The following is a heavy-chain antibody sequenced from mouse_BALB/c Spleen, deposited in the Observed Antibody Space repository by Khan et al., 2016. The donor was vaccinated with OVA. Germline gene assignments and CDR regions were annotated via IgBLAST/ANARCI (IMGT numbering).Heavy chain of an antibody. Sequence: EVQLQQSGAELVRPGALVMLSCKASGFNIKDYYIHWVKQRPEQGLEWIGWIDPENGNTIYDPKFQGKANITADTSSNTAYLHFSSLTSEDTAVYYCARAGYSPWFAYWCQGTLVTVSA. V-gene: IGHV14-1*02. CDR3: ARAGYSPWFAY. D-gene: IGHD2-3*01. CDR2: IDPENGNT. CDR1: GFNIKDYY. J-gene: IGHJ3*01.